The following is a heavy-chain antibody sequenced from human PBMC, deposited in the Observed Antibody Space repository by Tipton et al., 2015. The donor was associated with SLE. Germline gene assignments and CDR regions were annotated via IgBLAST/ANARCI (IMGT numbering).Heavy chain of an antibody. J-gene: IGHJ5*02. V-gene: IGHV3-23*01. CDR2: ISDSGVHT. CDR3: AKDARLYSGSLSDWFGP. D-gene: IGHD6-6*01. CDR1: GFTFSSYA. Sequence: GSLRLSCAASGFTFSSYAMSWVRQAPGEGLEWVSIISDSGVHTYYADSVKGRFTISRDNSKNTLYLQMNSLRAEDTAVYYCAKDARLYSGSLSDWFGPWGQGTLVTVSS.